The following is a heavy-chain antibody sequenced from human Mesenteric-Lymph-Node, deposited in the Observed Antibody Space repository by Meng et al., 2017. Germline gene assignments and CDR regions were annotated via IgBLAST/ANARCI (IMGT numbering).Heavy chain of an antibody. CDR3: ANRDRITGRTPGGFDY. V-gene: IGHV3-48*03. CDR1: GFTFSSYE. Sequence: GESLKISCAASGFTFSSYEMNWVRQAPGKGLEWVSYISGSGSTIYYADSVKGRFTISRDNAKNSLYLQMNSLRAEDTAVYYCANRDRITGRTPGGFDYWGQGNLVNGAS. D-gene: IGHD1-20*01. J-gene: IGHJ4*02. CDR2: ISGSGSTI.